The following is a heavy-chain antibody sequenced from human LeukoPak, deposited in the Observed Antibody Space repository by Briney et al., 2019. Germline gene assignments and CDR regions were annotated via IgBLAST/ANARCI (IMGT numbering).Heavy chain of an antibody. J-gene: IGHJ4*02. CDR3: ARKDMLDY. V-gene: IGHV3-74*01. CDR1: GFTFSSYW. CDR2: IKSDGSST. Sequence: GGSLRLPCAASGFTFSSYWMHWVRQAPGKGLVWVSRIKSDGSSTSYAESAKGRFAISRDNAKNTLYLQMNSLRAEDTAVYYCARKDMLDYWGQGTLVTVSS.